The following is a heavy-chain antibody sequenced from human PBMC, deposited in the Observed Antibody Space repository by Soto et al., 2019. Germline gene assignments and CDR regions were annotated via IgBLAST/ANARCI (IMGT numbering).Heavy chain of an antibody. CDR3: ARGGRVSWLLVSYLLDS. CDR2: IYYSGST. V-gene: IGHV4-30-2*01. Sequence: SETLSLTCAVSGGSISSGGYSWSWIRQPPGKGLEWIGYIYYSGSTYYKPSLKSRVTISVDTSKNQFSLKLSSVTAADTAVYYCARGGRVSWLLVSYLLDSSGQGSLVIVSS. D-gene: IGHD3-22*01. CDR1: GGSISSGGYS. J-gene: IGHJ5*01.